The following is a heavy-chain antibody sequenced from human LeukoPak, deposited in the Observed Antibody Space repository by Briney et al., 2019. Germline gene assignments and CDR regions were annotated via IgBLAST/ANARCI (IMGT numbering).Heavy chain of an antibody. CDR1: GFTFSSYA. CDR2: ISGSGGST. CDR3: AKVILVGTTSADAFDI. J-gene: IGHJ3*02. D-gene: IGHD2-15*01. Sequence: PGGSLRLSCAASGFTFSSYAMSWVRQAPGKGLEWVSAISGSGGSTYYADSVKGRFTISRDNSKNTLYLQMNSLRAEDTAVYYCAKVILVGTTSADAFDIWGQGTMVTVSS. V-gene: IGHV3-23*01.